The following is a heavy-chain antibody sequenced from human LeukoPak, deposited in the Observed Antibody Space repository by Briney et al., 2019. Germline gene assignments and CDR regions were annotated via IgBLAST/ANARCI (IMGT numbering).Heavy chain of an antibody. J-gene: IGHJ4*02. D-gene: IGHD6-13*01. CDR2: IFYSGRT. CDR3: ARLGSSWYFEFSFDY. CDR1: GGSISSYY. Sequence: SETLSLTCTVSGGSISSYYWSWIRQPPGGGLEWIGYIFYSGRTNYNPSLKSRVTISVDTSKNQFSLKLTSVTAADTAVYYCARLGSSWYFEFSFDYWGQGTVVTVSS. V-gene: IGHV4-59*08.